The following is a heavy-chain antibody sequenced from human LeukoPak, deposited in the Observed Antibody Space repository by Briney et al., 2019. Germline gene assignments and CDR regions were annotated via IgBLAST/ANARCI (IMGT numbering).Heavy chain of an antibody. Sequence: ASVKVSCKASGYTFTSYAMHWVRQAPGQKLEWMGWINAGNGNTKYSQKFQGRVTITRDTSASTAYMELSSLRSEDTAVYYCASIYGSGSYPEIWGQGTLVTVSS. CDR3: ASIYGSGSYPEI. CDR2: INAGNGNT. J-gene: IGHJ4*02. D-gene: IGHD3-10*01. V-gene: IGHV1-3*01. CDR1: GYTFTSYA.